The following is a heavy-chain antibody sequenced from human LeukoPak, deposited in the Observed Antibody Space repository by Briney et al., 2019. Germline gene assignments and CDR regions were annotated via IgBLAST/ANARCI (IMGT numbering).Heavy chain of an antibody. D-gene: IGHD1-26*01. J-gene: IGHJ4*02. CDR2: TKEDGSEK. CDR1: GFTFSSYW. V-gene: IGHV3-7*01. CDR3: ARRRYSGSSLVFDY. Sequence: GGSLRLSCAASGFTFSSYWMSWVRQAPGKGLEWVANTKEDGSEKYYVDSVKGRFTISRDNAKNSLYLQMNSLRAEDTAVYYCARRRYSGSSLVFDYWGQGTLVTVSS.